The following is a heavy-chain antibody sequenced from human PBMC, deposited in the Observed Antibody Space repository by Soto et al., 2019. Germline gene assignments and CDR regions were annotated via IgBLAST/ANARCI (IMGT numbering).Heavy chain of an antibody. CDR1: GFSFSGYA. CDR3: AKQGDYDFWSSSNNWLDP. Sequence: GGSLRLSCAASGFSFSGYAISWVRQAPGKGLEWVSSIGGRGGSTYYADSVKGRFTISRDNSKNTVYLQMNSLRVEDTAVYYCAKQGDYDFWSSSNNWLDPWGQGTLVTVSS. V-gene: IGHV3-23*01. J-gene: IGHJ5*02. CDR2: IGGRGGST. D-gene: IGHD3-3*01.